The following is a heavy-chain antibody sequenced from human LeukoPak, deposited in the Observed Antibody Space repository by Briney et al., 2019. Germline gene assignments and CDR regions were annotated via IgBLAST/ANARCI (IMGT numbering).Heavy chain of an antibody. V-gene: IGHV4-31*03. Sequence: SETLSLTCIVSGGSISSGGYYWSWIRQHPGKGLEWIGYIYYSGSTYYNPSLKSRVTISVDTSKNQFSLKLSSVTAADTAVYYCANSWTDAFDIWGQGTMVTVSS. CDR3: ANSWTDAFDI. J-gene: IGHJ3*02. D-gene: IGHD3/OR15-3a*01. CDR2: IYYSGST. CDR1: GGSISSGGYY.